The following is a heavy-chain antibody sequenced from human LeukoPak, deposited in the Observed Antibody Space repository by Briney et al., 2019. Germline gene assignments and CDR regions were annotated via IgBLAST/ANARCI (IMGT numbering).Heavy chain of an antibody. V-gene: IGHV4-39*01. CDR2: FYYSGST. D-gene: IGHD6-19*01. CDR3: AMRSSSGWYSEDY. J-gene: IGHJ4*02. CDR1: GGSISSSSYY. Sequence: SETLSLTCTVSGGSISSSSYYWGWIRQPPGKGLEWIGSFYYSGSTYYNPSLKSRVTISVDTSKNQFSLKLTSVTAADTAVYYCAMRSSSGWYSEDYWGQGTLVTVSS.